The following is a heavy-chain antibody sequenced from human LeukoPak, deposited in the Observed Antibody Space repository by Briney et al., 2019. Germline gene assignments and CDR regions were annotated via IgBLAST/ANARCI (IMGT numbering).Heavy chain of an antibody. Sequence: GGSLRLSCAASGFSFSSYWMSWVRQAPGKGLEWVANIKGDGNGNNYVDSVKGRFTISRDNAKNSLYLQMNSLRAEDTAVYYCARYLIAAAGTGWFDPWGQGTLVTVSS. D-gene: IGHD6-13*01. V-gene: IGHV3-7*01. CDR3: ARYLIAAAGTGWFDP. CDR1: GFSFSSYW. CDR2: IKGDGNGN. J-gene: IGHJ5*02.